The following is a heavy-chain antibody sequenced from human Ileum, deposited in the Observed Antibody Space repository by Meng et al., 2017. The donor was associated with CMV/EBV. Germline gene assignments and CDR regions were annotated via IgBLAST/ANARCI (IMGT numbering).Heavy chain of an antibody. CDR2: IYSSGSA. D-gene: IGHD3-16*01. V-gene: IGHV4-4*07. CDR1: GGSMNNYY. J-gene: IGHJ5*02. CDR3: ARECVGEGSSCQWDYWFDP. Sequence: SGTGLMNPSGTLPLTCTVSGGSMNNYYWSWARQPGGKGLEWIGRIYSSGSANYNPSFGDRVRVSIDTSKNQFSLKMYSVTAADTATYYCARECVGEGSSCQWDYWFDPWGQGILVTVSS.